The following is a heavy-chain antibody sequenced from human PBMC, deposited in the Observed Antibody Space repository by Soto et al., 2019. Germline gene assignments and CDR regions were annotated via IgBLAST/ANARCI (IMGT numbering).Heavy chain of an antibody. D-gene: IGHD4-17*01. CDR3: AREESYWETVTYPCY. Sequence: QVQLVESGGGLVQPGRSLRLSCAASGFTCSSYAMHWVRQAPGKGLEWVAVISYDGSNKYYADSVKGRFTISRDNSKNTLYMQRNSLRAEDTAVYSCAREESYWETVTYPCYWGKGNLVTVAS. J-gene: IGHJ4*02. CDR1: GFTCSSYA. CDR2: ISYDGSNK. V-gene: IGHV3-30-3*01.